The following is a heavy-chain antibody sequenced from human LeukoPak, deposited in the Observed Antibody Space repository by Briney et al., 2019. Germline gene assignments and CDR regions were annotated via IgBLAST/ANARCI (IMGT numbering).Heavy chain of an antibody. CDR2: IYYSGST. J-gene: IGHJ5*02. Sequence: SETLSLTCTVSGGSISSYYWSWIRQPPGKGLEWIGYIYYSGSTNYNPSLKSRVTISVDTSKNQFSLKLSSVTAADTAVYYCARHGVGEWLRFFWGINWFDPWGQGTLVTVSS. CDR1: GGSISSYY. D-gene: IGHD5-12*01. CDR3: ARHGVGEWLRFFWGINWFDP. V-gene: IGHV4-59*08.